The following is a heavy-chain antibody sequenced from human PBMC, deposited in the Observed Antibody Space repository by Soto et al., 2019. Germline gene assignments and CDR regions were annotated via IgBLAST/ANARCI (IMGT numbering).Heavy chain of an antibody. J-gene: IGHJ6*03. V-gene: IGHV4-34*01. Sequence: SETLSLTCAVYGGSFSGYYWSWIRQPPGKGLEWIGEINHSGSTNYNPSLKSRVTISVDTSKNQISLKLSSVTAADTAVYYCARGPSNSSWGAYYYYYMDVWGKGTTVTVSS. D-gene: IGHD4-4*01. CDR1: GGSFSGYY. CDR2: INHSGST. CDR3: ARGPSNSSWGAYYYYYMDV.